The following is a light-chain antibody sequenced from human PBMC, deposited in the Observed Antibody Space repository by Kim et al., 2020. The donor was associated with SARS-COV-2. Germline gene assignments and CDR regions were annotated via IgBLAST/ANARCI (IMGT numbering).Light chain of an antibody. CDR1: KLGDKY. V-gene: IGLV3-1*01. J-gene: IGLJ1*01. CDR2: QDS. CDR3: QAWDSSTARYV. Sequence: SYELTHPPSVSVSPGQTASITCSGDKLGDKYACWYQQKPGQSPVLVIYQDSKRPSGIPERFSGSNSGNTATLTFSGTQAMDEADYYCQAWDSSTARYVFGTGTKVTVL.